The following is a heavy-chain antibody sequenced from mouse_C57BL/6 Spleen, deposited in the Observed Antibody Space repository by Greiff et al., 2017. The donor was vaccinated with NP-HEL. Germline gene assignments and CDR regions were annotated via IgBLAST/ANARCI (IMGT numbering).Heavy chain of an antibody. Sequence: EVKLQESGAELVKPGASVKLSCTASGFNIKDYYMHWVKQKTDQGLEWIGRIDPEDGETKYAPKFQGKATITSDISSSTAYLQLSSLTSEDTAVYFCARLDYGSIYGYFDVWGTGTTVTVSS. CDR1: GFNIKDYY. D-gene: IGHD1-1*01. CDR3: ARLDYGSIYGYFDV. J-gene: IGHJ1*03. V-gene: IGHV14-2*01. CDR2: IDPEDGET.